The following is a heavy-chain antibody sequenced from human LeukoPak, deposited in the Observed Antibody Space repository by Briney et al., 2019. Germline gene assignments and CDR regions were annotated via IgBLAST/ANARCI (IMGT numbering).Heavy chain of an antibody. J-gene: IGHJ5*02. V-gene: IGHV3-21*01. CDR1: GFSLSTFG. Sequence: GGSLRLSCAASGFSLSTFGIDRVRQAPGKGLEWVSSISHSSIYISYADSVKGRFTISRDNARNSLYLQMDSLRVEDTAVYYCAKGKVSAFLNWFDPWGQGTLVTVSS. CDR2: ISHSSIYI. D-gene: IGHD3-3*01. CDR3: AKGKVSAFLNWFDP.